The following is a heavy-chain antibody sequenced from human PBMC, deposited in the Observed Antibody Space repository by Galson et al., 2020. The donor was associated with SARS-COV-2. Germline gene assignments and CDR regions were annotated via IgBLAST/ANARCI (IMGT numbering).Heavy chain of an antibody. CDR1: GGSISDSSYY. CDR2: IYYSGST. D-gene: IGHD3-10*01. V-gene: IGHV4-39*02. CDR3: ARGSGSYYYFHH. J-gene: IGHJ1*01. Sequence: SETLSLTCTVSGGSISDSSYYWDWIRQSPGKGLEWIGGIYYSGSTNYNPSLEGRVTISILTSKNQFSLKVNSLTAADTAVYYCARGSGSYYYFHHWGQGTLVTVSS.